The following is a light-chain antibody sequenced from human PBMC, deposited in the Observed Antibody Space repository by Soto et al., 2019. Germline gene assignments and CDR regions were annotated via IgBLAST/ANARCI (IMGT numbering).Light chain of an antibody. CDR3: LLSDNEARF. CDR1: TGAVTSDHY. J-gene: IGLJ2*01. Sequence: QAVVTQESSVTVSPGGTVTLTCGSSTGAVTSDHYPYWFHQKPGQAPKTLIYDAFYKHSWTPDRFSGSLLGGKAALTLSGAQPEDEADYYCLLSDNEARFFGGGTQLTVL. CDR2: DAF. V-gene: IGLV7-46*01.